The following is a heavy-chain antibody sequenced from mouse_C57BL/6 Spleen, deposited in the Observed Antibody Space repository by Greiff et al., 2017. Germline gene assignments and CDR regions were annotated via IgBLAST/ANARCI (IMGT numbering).Heavy chain of an antibody. D-gene: IGHD1-1*01. CDR3: ARERGSSYRSFDY. J-gene: IGHJ2*01. CDR2: IYPRSGNT. CDR1: GYTFTSYG. Sequence: QVQLQQSGAELARPGASVKLSCKASGYTFTSYGISWVKQRTGQGLEWIGEIYPRSGNTYYNEKFKGKDTLTADKSSSTAYMELRSLTSEDSAVYFCARERGSSYRSFDYWGQGTTLTVSS. V-gene: IGHV1-81*01.